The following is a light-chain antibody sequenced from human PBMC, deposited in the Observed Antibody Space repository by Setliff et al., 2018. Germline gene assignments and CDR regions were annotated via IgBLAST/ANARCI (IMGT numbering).Light chain of an antibody. CDR2: DNN. Sequence: QSVLTQPPSVSAASGQKVTISCSGSGSNIGNNYVSWYQQLPGTAPKLPIYDNNKRPSGIPDRFSGSKSGTSATLGITGLQTGDEADYYCGTWDSSLSAVVFGGGTKVTVL. CDR3: GTWDSSLSAVV. V-gene: IGLV1-51*01. CDR1: GSNIGNNY. J-gene: IGLJ2*01.